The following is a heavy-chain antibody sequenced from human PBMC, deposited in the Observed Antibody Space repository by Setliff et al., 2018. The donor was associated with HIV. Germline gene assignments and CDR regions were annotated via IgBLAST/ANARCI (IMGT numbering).Heavy chain of an antibody. CDR2: IYYSGNT. Sequence: SETLSLTCAVYGGSFSGYYWGWIRQPPGKGLEWIGSIYYSGNTYYNPSLKSRVTIPVDTSKNQFSLKLTSVTAADTAVYYCARHGITKIVVATPDTIDYWGQGTLVTVS. CDR3: ARHGITKIVVATPDTIDY. CDR1: GGSFSGYY. V-gene: IGHV4-39*01. J-gene: IGHJ4*02. D-gene: IGHD3-22*01.